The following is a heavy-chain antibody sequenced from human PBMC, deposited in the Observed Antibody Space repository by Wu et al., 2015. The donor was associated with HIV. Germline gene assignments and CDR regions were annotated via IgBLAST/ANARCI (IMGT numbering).Heavy chain of an antibody. CDR2: INPNSGDT. CDR3: ARVEIMITFRRGSNYDY. V-gene: IGHV1-2*02. Sequence: VQLVQSGAEVKKPGASVKVSCKTSGYTFTDYYLHWVRQAPGQGLEWMGWINPNSGDTNYTDKFQGRVTMTRDTSINTAYMDLSGLTSDDTAVYYCARVEIMITFRRGSNYDYWGQGTLVTVSS. CDR1: GYTFTDYY. J-gene: IGHJ4*02. D-gene: IGHD3-16*01.